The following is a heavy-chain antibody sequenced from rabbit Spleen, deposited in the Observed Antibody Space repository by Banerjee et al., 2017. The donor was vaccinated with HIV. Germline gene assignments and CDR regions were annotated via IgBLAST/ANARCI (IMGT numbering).Heavy chain of an antibody. Sequence: QEQLEESGGGLVKPGGTLTLTCTVSGFSFSSNWICWVRQAPGKGLEWIACIDTSDGDTDYANWPKGRFTISKASSTTVTLKMTSLTAADTAAYFCARNYVNVFDPGGQGTLVTVS. CDR1: GFSFSSNW. J-gene: IGHJ2*01. D-gene: IGHD1-1*01. V-gene: IGHV1S45*01. CDR2: IDTSDGDT. CDR3: ARNYVNVFDP.